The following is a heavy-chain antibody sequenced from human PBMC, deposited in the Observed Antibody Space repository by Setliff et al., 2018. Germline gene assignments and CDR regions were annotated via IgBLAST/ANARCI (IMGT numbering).Heavy chain of an antibody. CDR1: GYTFTDFG. CDR2: ISPYTGNT. D-gene: IGHD2-21*02. J-gene: IGHJ5*02. Sequence: ASVKVSCKASGYTFTDFGINWVRQAPGQGLEWMGWISPYTGNTYSAQRLQGRVTITADDSTSTIYMDVSSLRAKDTATYYCAGTDAYCAGDCSISWGQGTLVTVSS. CDR3: AGTDAYCAGDCSIS. V-gene: IGHV1-18*01.